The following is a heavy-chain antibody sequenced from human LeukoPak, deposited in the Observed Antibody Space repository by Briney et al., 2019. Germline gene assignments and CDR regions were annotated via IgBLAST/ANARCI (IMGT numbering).Heavy chain of an antibody. CDR3: AMFSGYSSGWYEDYFDY. Sequence: SETLSLTCTVSGGSISSGSYYWSWIRQPAGKGLEWIGRIYTSGSTNYNPSLKSRVTISVDTSKNQFSLKLSSVTAADTAVYYCAMFSGYSSGWYEDYFDYWGQGTLVTVSS. J-gene: IGHJ4*02. D-gene: IGHD6-19*01. CDR1: GGSISSGSYY. CDR2: IYTSGST. V-gene: IGHV4-61*02.